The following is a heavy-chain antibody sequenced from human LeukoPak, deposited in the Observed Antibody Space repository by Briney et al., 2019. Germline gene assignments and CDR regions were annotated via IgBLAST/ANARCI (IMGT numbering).Heavy chain of an antibody. D-gene: IGHD3-10*01. CDR3: VTGKPGPYYYYMDV. J-gene: IGHJ6*03. Sequence: GGSLRLSCAASGFSFSDYYMAWIRQAPGKGLEWVSHISSSGTSILDADSVKGRFTISRDNAKNSLYLLLTTLSAEDTGVYYCVTGKPGPYYYYMDVWGKGTTVTVSS. CDR2: ISSSGTSI. CDR1: GFSFSDYY. V-gene: IGHV3-11*04.